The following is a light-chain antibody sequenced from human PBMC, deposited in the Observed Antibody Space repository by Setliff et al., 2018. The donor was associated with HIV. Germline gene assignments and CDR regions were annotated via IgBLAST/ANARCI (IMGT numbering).Light chain of an antibody. J-gene: IGLJ2*01. V-gene: IGLV1-44*01. CDR1: SSNIGSNT. CDR3: ATWDDSLSAHVV. CDR2: SNN. Sequence: QSVLTQPPSASGTPGQRVAISCSGSSSNIGSNTVNWYQQLPRTAPKLLIYSNNQRPSGVPDRFSGSKSGTSASLAISGLQSEDEADYYCATWDDSLSAHVVFGGGTKVTVL.